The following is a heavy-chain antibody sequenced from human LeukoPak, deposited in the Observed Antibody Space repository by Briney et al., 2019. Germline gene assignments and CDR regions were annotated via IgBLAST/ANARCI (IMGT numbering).Heavy chain of an antibody. Sequence: GESLKISCAASGFTFSSYSMNWVRQAPGKGLEWISYISGSSSIIYYTPSVKCRFTISRDNGKSSLYLQMNSLRDDDTAVYFCARGTWDGDRTFDIWGQGAMVTVSS. J-gene: IGHJ3*02. D-gene: IGHD5-24*01. CDR1: GFTFSSYS. CDR2: ISGSSSII. CDR3: ARGTWDGDRTFDI. V-gene: IGHV3-48*02.